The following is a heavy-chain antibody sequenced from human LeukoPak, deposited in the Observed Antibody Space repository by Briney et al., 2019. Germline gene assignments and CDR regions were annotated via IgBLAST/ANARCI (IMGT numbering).Heavy chain of an antibody. Sequence: PSETLSLTCTVSGGSISSYYWSWIRQPPGKGLEWIGYIYYSGSTNYNPSLKSRVTISVDTSKNQFSLKLSSVTAADTAVYYCARHVVTPPCNWFDPWGQGTLVTVSS. CDR1: GGSISSYY. CDR2: IYYSGST. D-gene: IGHD4-11*01. CDR3: ARHVVTPPCNWFDP. V-gene: IGHV4-59*08. J-gene: IGHJ5*02.